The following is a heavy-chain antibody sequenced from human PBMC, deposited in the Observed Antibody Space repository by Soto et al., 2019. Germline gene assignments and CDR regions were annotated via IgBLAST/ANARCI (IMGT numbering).Heavy chain of an antibody. CDR1: GYTFTNYD. Sequence: QVQLVQSGAEVKKPGASVKVSCKASGYTFTNYDIHWVRQATGQGLEWMGWMNPDSGNTGQSKQFQGRVTMTRDTSIKKAYMEMSSLRLEDTAVYYCARGRFRRTWFDPWGQGTLVTVSS. V-gene: IGHV1-8*01. CDR3: ARGRFRRTWFDP. D-gene: IGHD3-16*01. J-gene: IGHJ5*02. CDR2: MNPDSGNT.